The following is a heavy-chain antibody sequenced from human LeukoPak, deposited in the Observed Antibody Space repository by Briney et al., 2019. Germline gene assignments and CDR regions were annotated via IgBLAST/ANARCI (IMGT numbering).Heavy chain of an antibody. CDR1: GYSFTSYW. CDR2: IYPGDSDT. CDR3: ARQGVAVAGRNWFDP. J-gene: IGHJ5*02. D-gene: IGHD6-19*01. Sequence: GESLKISCKGSGYSFTSYWIGWVRQMPGKGLEWMGIIYPGDSDTRYSPSFQGQVTISADKSISTAYLQWSSLKASDTAMYYCARQGVAVAGRNWFDPWGQGTLVTVSS. V-gene: IGHV5-51*01.